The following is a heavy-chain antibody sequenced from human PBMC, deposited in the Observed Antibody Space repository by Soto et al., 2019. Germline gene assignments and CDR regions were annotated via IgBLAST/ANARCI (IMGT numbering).Heavy chain of an antibody. V-gene: IGHV4-59*01. Sequence: SATLSLTCTVSGGSITSYYWNWIRQPPGNGLEWIGYMFYRGSPNYNPSLKSRVTISLDTSKNQFSLNLRAVTAADTAVYFCARVDQVAYYFDSWGQGTLVTVSS. CDR3: ARVDQVAYYFDS. CDR2: MFYRGSP. CDR1: GGSITSYY. J-gene: IGHJ4*02.